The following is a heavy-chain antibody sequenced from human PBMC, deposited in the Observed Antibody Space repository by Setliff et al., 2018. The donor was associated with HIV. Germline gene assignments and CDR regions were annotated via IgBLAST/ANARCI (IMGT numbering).Heavy chain of an antibody. J-gene: IGHJ5*01. V-gene: IGHV4-34*01. Sequence: PSETLSLTCAVFGGSFSDFYWSWIRQPPGKGLEWIGEISYSGSTVYNPSLKSRVTMSVDASKNLVSLKVRSVTAADTAVYFCAGHPVTSGWLSLNWFDPWGQGILVTVSS. CDR1: GGSFSDFY. D-gene: IGHD6-19*01. CDR2: ISYSGST. CDR3: AGHPVTSGWLSLNWFDP.